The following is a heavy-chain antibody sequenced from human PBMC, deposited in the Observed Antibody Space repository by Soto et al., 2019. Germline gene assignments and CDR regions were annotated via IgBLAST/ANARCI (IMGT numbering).Heavy chain of an antibody. CDR2: ISGSGGST. J-gene: IGHJ4*02. CDR1: GFTFSSYA. CDR3: ARGSSGYISSWYYFDY. D-gene: IGHD6-13*01. Sequence: PGGSLRLSCAASGFTFSSYAMSWVRQAPGKGLEWVSAISGSGGSTYYADSVKGRFSISRDNSKNTVSLLMNSLRAEDTAVYFCARGSSGYISSWYYFDYWGRGTLVTV. V-gene: IGHV3-23*01.